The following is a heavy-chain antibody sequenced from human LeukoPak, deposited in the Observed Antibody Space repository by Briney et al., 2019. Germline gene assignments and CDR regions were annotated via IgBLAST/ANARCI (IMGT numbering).Heavy chain of an antibody. D-gene: IGHD4-17*01. CDR1: GYTFTSYY. CDR2: INPSGGST. V-gene: IGHV1-46*01. J-gene: IGHJ4*02. CDR3: ARDRVTVTTRRHFDY. Sequence: ASVKVSCKASGYTFTSYYMHWVRQAPGQGLEWMGIINPSGGSTSYAQKFQGRVTMTRDTSTSTVYMELSSLRSEDTAVYYCARDRVTVTTRRHFDYWGQGTLVTVFS.